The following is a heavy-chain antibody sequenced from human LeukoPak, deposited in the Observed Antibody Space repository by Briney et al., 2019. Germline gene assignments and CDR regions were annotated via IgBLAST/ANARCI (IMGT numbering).Heavy chain of an antibody. CDR1: GGSISSGGYY. J-gene: IGHJ4*02. D-gene: IGHD6-19*01. Sequence: PSETLSLTCTVSGGSISSGGYYWSWIRQPPGKGLEWIGYIYHSGSTYYNPSLKSRVTISVDTSKNQFSLKLSSVTAADTAVYYCARDTAVVYSSGAPLDYWGQGTLVTVSS. CDR2: IYHSGST. CDR3: ARDTAVVYSSGAPLDY. V-gene: IGHV4-30-2*01.